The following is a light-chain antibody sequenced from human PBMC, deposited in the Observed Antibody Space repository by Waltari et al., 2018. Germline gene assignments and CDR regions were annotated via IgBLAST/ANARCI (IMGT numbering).Light chain of an antibody. CDR3: MQATHWPVT. CDR2: KVS. CDR1: QSLVYTDGISY. Sequence: DVGLTQSPLSLPVTLGQPASLSCRASQSLVYTDGISYLNWFHQRPGQAPRRLIYKVSIRDSGAPDRFSGSGSGTDFTLMISSVEADDVGVYFCMQATHWPVTFGQGTRLE. J-gene: IGKJ5*01. V-gene: IGKV2-30*01.